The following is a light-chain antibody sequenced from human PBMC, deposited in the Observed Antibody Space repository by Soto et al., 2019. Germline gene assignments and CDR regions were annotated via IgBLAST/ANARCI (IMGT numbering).Light chain of an antibody. CDR2: DVS. CDR3: SSYTTSTTLI. J-gene: IGLJ2*01. Sequence: QSALTQPASVSGSPGQAITISCTGTSSDVGRYKLVSWYQQHPGKAPKLMIYDVSNRPSGVSNSFSVSKSGNTASLTISGLQAEDEADSYCSSYTTSTTLIFGGGTKLTVL. CDR1: SSDVGRYKL. V-gene: IGLV2-14*03.